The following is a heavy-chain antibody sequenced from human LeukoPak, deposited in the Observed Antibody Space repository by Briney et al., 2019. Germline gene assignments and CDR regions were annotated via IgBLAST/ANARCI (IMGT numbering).Heavy chain of an antibody. J-gene: IGHJ5*02. Sequence: SETLSLTCTVSGGSISSSSYYWGWIRQPPGKGLEWIGSIYYSGSTYYNPSLKSRVTISVDTSKNQFSLKLSSVTAADTAVYYCARASSGWYNGDWFDPWGQGTLVTVSS. CDR3: ARASSGWYNGDWFDP. D-gene: IGHD6-19*01. CDR2: IYYSGST. CDR1: GGSISSSSYY. V-gene: IGHV4-39*07.